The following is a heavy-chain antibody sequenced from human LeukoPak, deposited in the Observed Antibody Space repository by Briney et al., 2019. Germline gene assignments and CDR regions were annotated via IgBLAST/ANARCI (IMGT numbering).Heavy chain of an antibody. D-gene: IGHD3-3*01. CDR1: GGSISSSSYY. Sequence: SETLSLTCTVSGGSISSSSYYWGWIRQPPGKGLEWIGSIYYSGSTYYNPSLKSRVTISVDTSKNQFSLKLSSVTAADTAVYYCARDKGDFWSGYRVINDWFDPWGQGTLVTVSS. J-gene: IGHJ5*02. CDR3: ARDKGDFWSGYRVINDWFDP. V-gene: IGHV4-39*02. CDR2: IYYSGST.